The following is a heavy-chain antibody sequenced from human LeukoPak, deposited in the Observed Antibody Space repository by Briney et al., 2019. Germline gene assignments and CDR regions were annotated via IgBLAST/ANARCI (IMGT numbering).Heavy chain of an antibody. D-gene: IGHD3-10*01. Sequence: PSETLSLTCTVSGGSISSFYWSWIRQPPGKGLEWIGYIYYSGNTNYNPSLKSRVTISVDTSKNQFSLKLSSVTAADTAVYYCARSMVRGVLGIYYFDYWGQGTLVTVFS. CDR3: ARSMVRGVLGIYYFDY. V-gene: IGHV4-59*01. CDR2: IYYSGNT. CDR1: GGSISSFY. J-gene: IGHJ4*02.